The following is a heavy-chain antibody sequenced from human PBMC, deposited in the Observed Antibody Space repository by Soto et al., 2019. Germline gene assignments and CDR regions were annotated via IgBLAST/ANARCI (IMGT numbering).Heavy chain of an antibody. CDR1: GFTVSSKF. J-gene: IGHJ2*01. V-gene: IGHV3-66*01. D-gene: IGHD3-22*01. CDR3: AGSPGYYDSSGYYYEWYFDL. Sequence: EVQLVDSGGGLVQPGGSLTLSCAASGFTVSSKFMSWVRQAPGKGLEWVSVIYSGGTTYYADSVRGRFTISRDKSKNTVYLQMNSLRAEDTAVYYCAGSPGYYDSSGYYYEWYFDLWGRGTLVTVSS. CDR2: IYSGGTT.